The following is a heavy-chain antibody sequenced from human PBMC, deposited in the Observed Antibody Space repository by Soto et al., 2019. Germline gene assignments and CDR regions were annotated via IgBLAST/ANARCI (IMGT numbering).Heavy chain of an antibody. D-gene: IGHD5-12*01. CDR3: ARGSTTDYYYMDV. CDR2: IYYSGST. CDR1: GGSISSYY. Sequence: SETLSLTCTVSGGSISSYYWSWIRQPPGKGLEWIGYIYYSGSTNYNPSLKSRVTISVDTSKNQFSLKLSSVTAADTAVYYCARGSTTDYYYMDVWGKGTTVTVSS. J-gene: IGHJ6*03. V-gene: IGHV4-59*01.